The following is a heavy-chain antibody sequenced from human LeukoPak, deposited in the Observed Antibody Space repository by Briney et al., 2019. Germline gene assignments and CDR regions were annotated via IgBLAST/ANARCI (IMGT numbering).Heavy chain of an antibody. CDR3: ARSRTLATIVGFS. D-gene: IGHD5-12*01. CDR1: GFTLSSYW. V-gene: IGHV3-74*01. CDR2: INSDGSST. J-gene: IGHJ4*02. Sequence: PGGSLRLSCAASGFTLSSYWMHWVRQAPGRGLVWVSRINSDGSSTSYADSVKGRFTISRDNAKNTLFLQMNSLRAEDTAVYYCARSRTLATIVGFSWGQGTLVTVSS.